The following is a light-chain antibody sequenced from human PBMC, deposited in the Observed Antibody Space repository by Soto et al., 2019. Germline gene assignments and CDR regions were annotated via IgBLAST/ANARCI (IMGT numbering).Light chain of an antibody. V-gene: IGKV3-20*01. J-gene: IGKJ1*01. Sequence: EIVLTQSPGTLSLSPGERGTLACRASQSFINSYLAWYQRKPGQAPRLLIYSASKRATGVPDRFSGSGSGTDFTLTISRLEPEDSAVYYCQQFFRMPWTFGQGTKVEIK. CDR2: SAS. CDR1: QSFINSY. CDR3: QQFFRMPWT.